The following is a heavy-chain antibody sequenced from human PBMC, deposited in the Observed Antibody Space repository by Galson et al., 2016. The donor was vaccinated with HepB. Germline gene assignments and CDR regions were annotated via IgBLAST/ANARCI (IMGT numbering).Heavy chain of an antibody. J-gene: IGHJ4*02. CDR1: GFTLSAYT. CDR3: ARDSTEAARQDF. Sequence: SLRLSCAASGFTLSAYTMNWVRLTPGKGLEWVSSLIRTAAKTTSDTYYADSVKGRFTIARDNAKNSLYLQMNGLRVDDTALYYCARDSTEAARQDFWGQGTLVTVSS. CDR2: LIRTAAKTTSDT. V-gene: IGHV3-21*01. D-gene: IGHD6-6*01.